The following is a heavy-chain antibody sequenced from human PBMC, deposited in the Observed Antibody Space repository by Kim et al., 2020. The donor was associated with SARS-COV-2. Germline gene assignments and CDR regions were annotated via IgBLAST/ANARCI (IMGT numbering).Heavy chain of an antibody. CDR2: IYYSGST. Sequence: SETLSLTCTVSSGSISTYYWSWIRQPPGKGLEWIGYIYYSGSTIYNPSLKSRVTISVDTSKNQFSLKLTSVTAADTAVYYCARAGRRGYDPIDSWGQGSLVTVSS. CDR3: ARAGRRGYDPIDS. CDR1: SGSISTYY. D-gene: IGHD5-12*01. J-gene: IGHJ4*02. V-gene: IGHV4-59*01.